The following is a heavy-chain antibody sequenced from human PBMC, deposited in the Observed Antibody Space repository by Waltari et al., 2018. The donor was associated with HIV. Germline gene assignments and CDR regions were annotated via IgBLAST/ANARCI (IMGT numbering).Heavy chain of an antibody. CDR2: IYPGNSDT. V-gene: IGHV5-51*01. CDR1: GDRFSTSW. CDR3: ASASIFMMSSGGFAS. J-gene: IGHJ4*02. D-gene: IGHD3-16*01. Sequence: EVHLVQSGAEVKKPGETLKISCKASGDRFSTSWIGWVRQMPDKGLEYMGIIYPGNSDTKYSPTFEGQVTLSVDTSIATAYLQWGSLRTSDSAMYYCASASIFMMSSGGFASWGQGTLVTVSS.